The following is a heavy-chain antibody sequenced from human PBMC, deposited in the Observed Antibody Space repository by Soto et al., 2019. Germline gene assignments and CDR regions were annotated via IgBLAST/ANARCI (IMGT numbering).Heavy chain of an antibody. CDR3: ARDQVAGTYYFDY. Sequence: QVPLVQSGAEVRKPGASVKVSCKASGYTFTSHYMHWVRQAPGQGLEWMGIINPSGGSTTYAQKFQGRVTMTRDTSTSTVYMELSSLRSEDTAVYYCARDQVAGTYYFDYWGQGTLVTVSS. CDR1: GYTFTSHY. V-gene: IGHV1-46*01. J-gene: IGHJ4*02. D-gene: IGHD2-15*01. CDR2: INPSGGST.